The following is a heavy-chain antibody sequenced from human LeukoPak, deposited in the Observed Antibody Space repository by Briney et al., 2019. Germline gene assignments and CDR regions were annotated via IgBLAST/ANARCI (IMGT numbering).Heavy chain of an antibody. Sequence: SETLSLTCTVSGASISTTGYYWGWIRQPPGKGLEWIGNIYYTGSTYYNPSLKSRVTMSVDTSKSQFSLKLSSVTAADTAVYYCARDRAYYDFWSGYPQPDAAFDIWGQGTMVTVSS. CDR1: GASISTTGYY. CDR3: ARDRAYYDFWSGYPQPDAAFDI. V-gene: IGHV4-39*07. D-gene: IGHD3-3*01. J-gene: IGHJ3*02. CDR2: IYYTGST.